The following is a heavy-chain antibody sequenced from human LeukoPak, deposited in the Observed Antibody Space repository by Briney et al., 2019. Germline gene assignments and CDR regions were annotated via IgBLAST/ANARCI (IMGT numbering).Heavy chain of an antibody. CDR2: INHSGST. CDR3: ARQNNTYHHYNLGWFDP. Sequence: PSETLSLTCSVYGESFSDYYWSWIRQPPGKGLEWIGEINHSGSTNYSPSLKGRVTISVNTSKNQFSLQLSSVTPEDTAVYYCARQNNTYHHYNLGWFDPWGQGTLVTVSS. V-gene: IGHV4-34*01. CDR1: GESFSDYY. J-gene: IGHJ5*02. D-gene: IGHD5-24*01.